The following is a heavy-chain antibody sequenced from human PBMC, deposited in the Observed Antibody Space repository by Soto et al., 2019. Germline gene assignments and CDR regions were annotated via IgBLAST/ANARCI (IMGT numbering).Heavy chain of an antibody. CDR2: IWYDGSNK. D-gene: IGHD3-3*01. CDR1: GFTFSSYG. V-gene: IGHV3-33*01. Sequence: GGSLRLSCAASGFTFSSYGMHWVRQAPGKGLEWVAVIWYDGSNKYYADSVKGRFTISRDNSKNTLYLQMNSLRAEDTAVYYCARVGVGHLEWLLWGSYYYYMDVWGKGTTVTVSS. CDR3: ARVGVGHLEWLLWGSYYYYMDV. J-gene: IGHJ6*03.